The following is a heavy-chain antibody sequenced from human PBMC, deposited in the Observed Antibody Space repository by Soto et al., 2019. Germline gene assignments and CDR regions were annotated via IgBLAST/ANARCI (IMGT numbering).Heavy chain of an antibody. Sequence: QVQLVQSGAEVKKPGASGKVSCKGSGYTFTSYHINWVRQATVQGLEWMGWMNPNSGNTGYAQTLQGRVTMTWDTSISTAYMELSSLRFEDTAMYYCARGHISSAKNWLDPWGQGTLVTVSS. V-gene: IGHV1-8*01. D-gene: IGHD6-6*01. CDR1: GYTFTSYH. J-gene: IGHJ5*02. CDR2: MNPNSGNT. CDR3: ARGHISSAKNWLDP.